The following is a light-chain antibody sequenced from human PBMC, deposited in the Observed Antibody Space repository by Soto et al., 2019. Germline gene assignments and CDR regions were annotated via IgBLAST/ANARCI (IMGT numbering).Light chain of an antibody. CDR1: SSDVGGYDS. CDR3: SSYTRSSTLVL. Sequence: QSALTQPASVSGSPGQSITISCTGTSSDVGGYDSVSWYQQHPGRAPKLLIYEVSNRPSGVSNRFSASKSGNTASLTISGLQAEDEADYYCSSYTRSSTLVLFGGGTKLTVL. CDR2: EVS. V-gene: IGLV2-14*01. J-gene: IGLJ3*02.